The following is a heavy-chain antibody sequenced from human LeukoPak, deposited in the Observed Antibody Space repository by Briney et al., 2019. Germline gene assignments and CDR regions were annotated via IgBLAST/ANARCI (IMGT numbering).Heavy chain of an antibody. CDR2: ISSSSSTI. CDR3: AKRTTVTTPPLDY. V-gene: IGHV3-48*01. CDR1: GFTFSSYS. J-gene: IGHJ4*02. Sequence: PGGSLRLSCAASGFTFSSYSMNWVRQAPGKGLEWVSYISSSSSTIYYADSVKGRFTISRDNSKNTLYLQMNSLRAEDTAVYYCAKRTTVTTPPLDYWGQGTLVTVSS. D-gene: IGHD4-17*01.